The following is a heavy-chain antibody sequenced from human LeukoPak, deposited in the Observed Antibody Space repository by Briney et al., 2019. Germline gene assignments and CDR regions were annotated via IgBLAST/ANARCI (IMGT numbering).Heavy chain of an antibody. CDR3: ARFRSLYYDTSGTTFDY. Sequence: SETLSLTCTVSGGSISGYFWNWIRQPPGKGLEWIGYINYSGSTNYNPSLKSRVTMSVDTSENQFSLTLNSVTAADTAVYYCARFRSLYYDTSGTTFDYWGQGTLVTVSS. CDR2: INYSGST. D-gene: IGHD3-22*01. CDR1: GGSISGYF. J-gene: IGHJ4*02. V-gene: IGHV4-59*01.